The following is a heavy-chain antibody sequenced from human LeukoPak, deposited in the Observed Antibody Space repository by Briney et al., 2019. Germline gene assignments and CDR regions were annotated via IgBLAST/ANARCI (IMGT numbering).Heavy chain of an antibody. V-gene: IGHV1-2*02. Sequence: ASVKVSCKASGYTFTGYYMHWVRQAPGQGLEWMGWINPNSGGTNYAQKFQGRVTMTRDTSISTAYMELSRLRSDDTAVYYCASENSSSWYYYCYGMDVWGQGTTVTVSS. J-gene: IGHJ6*02. CDR1: GYTFTGYY. CDR3: ASENSSSWYYYCYGMDV. CDR2: INPNSGGT. D-gene: IGHD6-13*01.